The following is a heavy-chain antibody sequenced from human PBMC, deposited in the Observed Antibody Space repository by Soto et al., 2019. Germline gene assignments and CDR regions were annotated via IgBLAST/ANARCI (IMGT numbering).Heavy chain of an antibody. CDR2: INHTGST. V-gene: IGHV4-34*01. D-gene: IGHD3-10*01. CDR1: GTSFSNSY. J-gene: IGHJ2*01. CDR3: ARVGQLFPDLDL. Sequence: QVQLQQWGAGLLKPSETLSLSCSVYGTSFSNSYWSWIRQAPGKGLEWLGEINHTGSTNYNPSLKSRVTISVDASKKEFSLKLRSVTAADTAVYYCARVGQLFPDLDLWGRGTLGSVSS.